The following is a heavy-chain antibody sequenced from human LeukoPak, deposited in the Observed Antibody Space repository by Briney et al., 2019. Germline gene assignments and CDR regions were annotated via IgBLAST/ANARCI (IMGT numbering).Heavy chain of an antibody. V-gene: IGHV4-34*01. CDR3: ARAPYYYGSGNPPDREVYYYGMDV. D-gene: IGHD3-10*01. Sequence: PSETLSLTCAVYGGSFSGYYWSWIRQPPGKGLEWIGEINHSGSTNYNPSLKSRVTISVDTSKNQFSLKLSSVTAADTAVYYCARAPYYYGSGNPPDREVYYYGMDVWGKGTTVTVSS. CDR1: GGSFSGYY. J-gene: IGHJ6*04. CDR2: INHSGST.